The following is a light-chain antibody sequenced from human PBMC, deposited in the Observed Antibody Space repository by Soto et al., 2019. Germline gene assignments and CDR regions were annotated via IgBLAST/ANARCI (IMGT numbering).Light chain of an antibody. CDR2: GAS. Sequence: EIVMTQSPATLSVSPGERATLSCRASQSVSSNLAWYQQKPVQAPRLLIYGASTRATGIPARFSGSGSGTEFTLTISSLQSEDFATYYCQQYNTWPITFGQGTRLEIK. CDR1: QSVSSN. J-gene: IGKJ5*01. CDR3: QQYNTWPIT. V-gene: IGKV3-15*01.